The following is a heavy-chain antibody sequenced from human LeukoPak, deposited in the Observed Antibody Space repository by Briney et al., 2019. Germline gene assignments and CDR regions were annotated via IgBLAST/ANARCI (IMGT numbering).Heavy chain of an antibody. CDR3: AKVFRSGDLFVSDS. J-gene: IGHJ4*02. CDR2: FYSGGST. D-gene: IGHD4-17*01. CDR1: GFTVSSNY. Sequence: GGSLRLSCAASGFTVSSNYMNWVRQAPGKGLEWVSVFYSGGSTYYADSVKGRFTISRDNSKNTLYLQMNSLRTEDSAIYYCAKVFRSGDLFVSDSWGQGTLVTVSS. V-gene: IGHV3-53*01.